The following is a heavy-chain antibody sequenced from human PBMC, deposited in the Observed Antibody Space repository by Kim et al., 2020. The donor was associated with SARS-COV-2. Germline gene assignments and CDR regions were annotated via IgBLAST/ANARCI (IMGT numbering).Heavy chain of an antibody. J-gene: IGHJ4*02. D-gene: IGHD3-22*01. Sequence: GGSLRLSCAASGFTVSSNYMTWVRQAPGKGLEWVSVIYSGDNTYYADSVRGRFTISRDNSKNTLHLQMNSLRAEDTAVYYCARVGISAYYRTHNHFDYWGQGTLLTVSS. V-gene: IGHV3-53*01. CDR1: GFTVSSNY. CDR3: ARVGISAYYRTHNHFDY. CDR2: IYSGDNT.